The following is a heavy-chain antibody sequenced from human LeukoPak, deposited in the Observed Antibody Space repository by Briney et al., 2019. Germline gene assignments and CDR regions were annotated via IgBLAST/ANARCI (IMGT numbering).Heavy chain of an antibody. V-gene: IGHV4-4*07. CDR2: IYTSGST. D-gene: IGHD3-16*01. J-gene: IGHJ4*02. CDR3: ARVGDYALKD. CDR1: GGSISNYH. Sequence: SETLSLTCTVSGGSISNYHWSWIRQPAGKGLEWIGRIYTSGSTNYNPFLESRVTMSVDTSKNQFSLKLNSVTAADTAVYYCARVGDYALKDWGQGTLVTVSS.